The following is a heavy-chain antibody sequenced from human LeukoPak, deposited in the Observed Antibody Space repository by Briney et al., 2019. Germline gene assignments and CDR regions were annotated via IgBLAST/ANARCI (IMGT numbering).Heavy chain of an antibody. V-gene: IGHV4-4*02. D-gene: IGHD3-3*01. CDR2: IYHSGST. J-gene: IGHJ4*02. CDR1: GGSISSSNW. Sequence: SGTLSLTCAVSGGSISSSNWWSWVRQPPGKGLEWIGEIYHSGSTNYNPSLKSRVTISVDKSKNQFSLKLSSVTAADTAVYYCARGAPYYDFWSGYPTPYYFDYWGQGTLVTVSS. CDR3: ARGAPYYDFWSGYPTPYYFDY.